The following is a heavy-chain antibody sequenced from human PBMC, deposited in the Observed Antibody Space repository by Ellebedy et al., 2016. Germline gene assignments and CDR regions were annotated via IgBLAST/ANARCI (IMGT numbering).Heavy chain of an antibody. CDR2: FYSPGIT. V-gene: IGHV4-39*07. Sequence: SETLSLTCTVSGASISSSSSYWGWIRQAPGKGLEWIGVFYSPGITYYNPSLKSRVAISVDTSKNQFSLKLSSVTAADTAVYFCARDQAVAGTYNWFDPWGQGTLVTVSS. J-gene: IGHJ5*02. CDR1: GASISSSSSY. CDR3: ARDQAVAGTYNWFDP. D-gene: IGHD6-19*01.